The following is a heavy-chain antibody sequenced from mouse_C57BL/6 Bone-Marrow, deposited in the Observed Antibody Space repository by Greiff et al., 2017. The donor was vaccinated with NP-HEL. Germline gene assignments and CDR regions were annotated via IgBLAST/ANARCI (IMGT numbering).Heavy chain of an antibody. CDR2: INPNNGGT. CDR3: ARGVHTRFAY. D-gene: IGHD2-12*01. J-gene: IGHJ3*01. CDR1: GYTFTDYN. Sequence: VQLKESGPELVKPGASVKMSCKASGYTFTDYNMHWVKQSHGKSLEWIGYINPNNGGTSYNQKFKGKATLTVNKSSSTAYMELRSLTSEDSAVYYCARGVHTRFAYWGQGTLVTVSA. V-gene: IGHV1-22*01.